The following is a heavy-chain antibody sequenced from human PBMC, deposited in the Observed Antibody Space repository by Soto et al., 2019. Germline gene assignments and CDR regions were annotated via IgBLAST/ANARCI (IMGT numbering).Heavy chain of an antibody. CDR3: ARGDYSNDLIWFDP. CDR1: GGSISSGVSY. J-gene: IGHJ5*02. Sequence: PSETLSLTFTVSGGSISSGVSYWSWIRQHPGKGLEWIGYIYYSGTTYYNPSLKSRVTISVDTSKNQFSLKLSSVTAADTAVYYCARGDYSNDLIWFDPWGQGTLVTVSS. D-gene: IGHD4-4*01. CDR2: IYYSGTT. V-gene: IGHV4-31*03.